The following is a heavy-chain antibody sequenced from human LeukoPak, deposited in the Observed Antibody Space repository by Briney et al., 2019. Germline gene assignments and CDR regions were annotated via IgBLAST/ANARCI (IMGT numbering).Heavy chain of an antibody. CDR3: ATEDDYYDSSGYYFDAFDI. J-gene: IGHJ3*02. D-gene: IGHD3-22*01. CDR2: IIPIFGTA. V-gene: IGHV1-69*13. CDR1: GGTFISYA. Sequence: SVKVSCKASGGTFISYAISWVRQAPGQGLEWMGGIIPIFGTANYAQKFQGRVTITADESTSTAYMELSSLRSEDTAVYYCATEDDYYDSSGYYFDAFDIWGQGTMVTVSS.